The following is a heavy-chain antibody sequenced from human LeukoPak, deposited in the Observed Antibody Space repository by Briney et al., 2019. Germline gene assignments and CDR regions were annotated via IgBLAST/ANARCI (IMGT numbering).Heavy chain of an antibody. V-gene: IGHV4-34*01. CDR1: GGSFSGYY. CDR2: INHSGST. D-gene: IGHD6-19*01. CDR3: ARTGWQWLVEGARWFQP. Sequence: SETLSLTCAVYGGSFSGYYWSWIRQPPGKGLEWIGEINHSGSTNYNPSLKSRVTISVDTSKNQFSLKLSSVTAADTAVYYCARTGWQWLVEGARWFQPWGQGTLVTVSS. J-gene: IGHJ5*02.